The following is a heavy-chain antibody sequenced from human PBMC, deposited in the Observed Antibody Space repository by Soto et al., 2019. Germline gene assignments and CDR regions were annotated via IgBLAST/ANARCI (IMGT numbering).Heavy chain of an antibody. CDR2: INHSGST. Sequence: SETLSLTCAVYGGSFSGYYWSWIRQPPGKGLEWIGEINHSGSTNYNPSLKSRVTISVDTSKNQFSLKLSSVTAADTAVYYCARCRGGYSYRMVQGYYFDYWGQGTLVTVSS. V-gene: IGHV4-34*01. CDR3: ARCRGGYSYRMVQGYYFDY. J-gene: IGHJ4*02. CDR1: GGSFSGYY. D-gene: IGHD5-18*01.